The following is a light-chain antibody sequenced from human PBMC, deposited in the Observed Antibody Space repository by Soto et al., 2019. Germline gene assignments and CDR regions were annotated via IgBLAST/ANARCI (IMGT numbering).Light chain of an antibody. CDR1: SSDVGGYNY. CDR3: CSYAGSYIYV. J-gene: IGLJ1*01. CDR2: DVS. V-gene: IGLV2-11*01. Sequence: QSVLTQPRSVSGSPGQSVTISCTGTSSDVGGYNYVSWYQQEPGKAPKLMIYDVSERPSGVPDRFSGSKSGNTASLTISGLQAEDEADYYCCSYAGSYIYVFGTGTKLTVL.